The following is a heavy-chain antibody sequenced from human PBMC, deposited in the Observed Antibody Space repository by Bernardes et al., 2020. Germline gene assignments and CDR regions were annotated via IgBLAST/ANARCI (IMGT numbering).Heavy chain of an antibody. CDR3: ARGGAINYLPVDY. CDR1: GCSINSYY. V-gene: IGHV4-59*01. Sequence: LSLPCTVSGCSINSYYWSWIRQPPGKGLEWIGYISYSGSTNYNPSLKSRVTISIDTSKNQFSLKLNSVTAADTAVYYCARGGAINYLPVDYWGQGTLVTVSS. D-gene: IGHD4-4*01. J-gene: IGHJ4*02. CDR2: ISYSGST.